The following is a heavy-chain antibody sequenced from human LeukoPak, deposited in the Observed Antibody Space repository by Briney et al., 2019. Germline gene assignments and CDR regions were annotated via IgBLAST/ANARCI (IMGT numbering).Heavy chain of an antibody. D-gene: IGHD2-2*02. CDR1: GFTFSSYA. CDR3: AKVGIVVLPAAIPVVVFEH. V-gene: IGHV3-23*01. Sequence: GGSLRLSCAASGFTFSSYAMSWVRQAPGKGLEWVSAISGSGGSTYYADSVKRRFPISRENSKNTLYFQMYSLKAEDTALYYGAKVGIVVLPAAIPVVVFEHWGQGTLGPV. CDR2: ISGSGGST. J-gene: IGHJ4*02.